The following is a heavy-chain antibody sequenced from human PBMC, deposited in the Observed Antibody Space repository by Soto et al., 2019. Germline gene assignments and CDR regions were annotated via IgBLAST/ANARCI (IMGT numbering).Heavy chain of an antibody. V-gene: IGHV1-46*01. CDR2: INPSGGST. CDR3: ARERQQLCDY. J-gene: IGHJ4*02. CDR1: GYTFTRYY. D-gene: IGHD6-13*01. Sequence: SVEVTYKASGYTFTRYYIHWVRQAPGQGLEWMGIINPSGGSTSYAQKFQGRVTMTRDTATSTVYMELSSLRSEDTAVYYCARERQQLCDYWGQGTLVTVSS.